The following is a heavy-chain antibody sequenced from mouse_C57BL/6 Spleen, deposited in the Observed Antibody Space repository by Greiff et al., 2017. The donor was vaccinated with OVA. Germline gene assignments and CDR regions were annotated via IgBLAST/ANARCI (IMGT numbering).Heavy chain of an antibody. CDR3: ARNKYPYAMDY. Sequence: QVQLQQPGTELVKPGASVKLSCKASGYTFTSYWMHWVKQRPGQGLAWIGNINPNNGGTNYNEKFKSKATLTVDKSSSTADMQISSLTSEDAAVYYCARNKYPYAMDYWGQGTSVTVSS. J-gene: IGHJ4*01. CDR1: GYTFTSYW. V-gene: IGHV1-53*01. D-gene: IGHD5-1*01. CDR2: INPNNGGT.